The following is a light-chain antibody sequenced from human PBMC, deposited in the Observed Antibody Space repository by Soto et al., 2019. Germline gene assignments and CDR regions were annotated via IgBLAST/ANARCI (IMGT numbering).Light chain of an antibody. CDR2: GNN. J-gene: IGLJ1*01. CDR3: GSWDSSLSAYV. Sequence: QSALTQPPSVSGAPGQRVTISCTGSSSNIGAGKDVHWYQQLPGTAPKLLIYGNNNRPSGIPDRFSGSKSGTSATLGITGFQTGDEADYYCGSWDSSLSAYVFGTGTKVTVL. V-gene: IGLV1-40*01. CDR1: SSNIGAGKD.